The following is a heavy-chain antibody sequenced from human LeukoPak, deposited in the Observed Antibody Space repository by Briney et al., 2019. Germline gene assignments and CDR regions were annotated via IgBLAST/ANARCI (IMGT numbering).Heavy chain of an antibody. CDR3: ARLHDYGGKNFDL. Sequence: SETLSLTCTVSGDSINDYYWGRIRQPPGKGLEWIGYMYYSGSTNYNPSFKSRVIISVDTSKNQFSLKVSSVTAADTAVYYCARLHDYGGKNFDLWGRGTLVTVSS. J-gene: IGHJ2*01. V-gene: IGHV4-59*01. D-gene: IGHD4-23*01. CDR1: GDSINDYY. CDR2: MYYSGST.